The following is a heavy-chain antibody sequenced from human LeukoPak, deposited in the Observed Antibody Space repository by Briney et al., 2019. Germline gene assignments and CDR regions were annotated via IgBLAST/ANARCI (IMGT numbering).Heavy chain of an antibody. J-gene: IGHJ4*02. CDR1: GGSISSDNYY. D-gene: IGHD3-10*01. CDR2: VYYSGTT. CDR3: AKHYMGSSYNHGLDC. V-gene: IGHV4-39*01. Sequence: SETLSLTCTVSGGSISSDNYYWGWIRQPPGKGLEWIGSVYYSGTTYYNPSLKSRVTISVDTSKNQFSLKLSSVTAADTALYYCAKHYMGSSYNHGLDCWGQGTLVTVSS.